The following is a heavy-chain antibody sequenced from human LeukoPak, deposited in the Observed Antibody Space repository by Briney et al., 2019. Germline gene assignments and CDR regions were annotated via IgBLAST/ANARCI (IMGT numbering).Heavy chain of an antibody. CDR1: GFTFSDYY. Sequence: GGSLRLSCAASGFTFSDYYMSRIRQAPGKGLEWVSYISSSGSTIYYADSVKGRFTISRDNAKNSLYLQMNSLRAEDTAVYYCARDRTDYDFWSGYYYPGSADYWGQGTLVTVSS. V-gene: IGHV3-11*01. J-gene: IGHJ4*02. D-gene: IGHD3-3*01. CDR3: ARDRTDYDFWSGYYYPGSADY. CDR2: ISSSGSTI.